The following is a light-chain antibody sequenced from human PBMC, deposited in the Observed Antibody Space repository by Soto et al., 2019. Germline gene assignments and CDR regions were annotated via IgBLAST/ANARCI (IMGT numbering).Light chain of an antibody. J-gene: IGKJ2*01. CDR2: DAS. CDR1: QNVHTF. Sequence: EIVLTQSPATVSLSPGESATLSCRASQNVHTFLAWYQQRPGQAPRLLIYDASFRATGIPARFSGSGSGTDFTLTISSLEPEDFAVYYCQQYANSPFTFGQGTKVEI. CDR3: QQYANSPFT. V-gene: IGKV3-11*01.